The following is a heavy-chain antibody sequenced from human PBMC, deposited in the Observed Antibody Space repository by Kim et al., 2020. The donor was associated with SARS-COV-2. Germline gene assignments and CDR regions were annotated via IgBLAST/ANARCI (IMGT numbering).Heavy chain of an antibody. V-gene: IGHV3-23*01. CDR2: ST. Sequence: STYDAESVRGRFTVSRVRARNTLYLQMSSLGSEDTAIYYCVKGAWLDYWGPGTLVTVSS. CDR3: VKGAWLDY. D-gene: IGHD5-12*01. J-gene: IGHJ4*02.